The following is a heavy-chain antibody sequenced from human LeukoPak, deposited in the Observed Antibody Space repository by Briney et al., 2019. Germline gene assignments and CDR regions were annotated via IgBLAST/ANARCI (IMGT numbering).Heavy chain of an antibody. CDR3: AIDIYSMDV. CDR2: IWYDGSND. V-gene: IGHV3-33*01. J-gene: IGHJ6*02. Sequence: GGSLRLACVPSGFMISTYGMHWVRPAPGKGLEWVEVIWYDGSNDYYIDSVKGRFTASRGNSTHPAWLQMNGLRADDTGVYYCAIDIYSMDVWGQGTTVTVSS. CDR1: GFMISTYG.